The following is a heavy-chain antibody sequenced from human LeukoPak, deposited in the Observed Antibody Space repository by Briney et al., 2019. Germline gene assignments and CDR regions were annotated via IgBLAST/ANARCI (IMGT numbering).Heavy chain of an antibody. D-gene: IGHD3-10*01. V-gene: IGHV3-30*02. CDR2: IRYDGSNK. CDR3: AREQRGGFGEALDY. J-gene: IGHJ4*02. Sequence: PGGSLRLSCAASGFTFSSYGMHWVRQAPGKGLEWVAFIRYDGSNKYYADSVKGRFTISRDNSKNTLYLQMNSLRAEDTAVYYCAREQRGGFGEALDYWGQGTLVTVSS. CDR1: GFTFSSYG.